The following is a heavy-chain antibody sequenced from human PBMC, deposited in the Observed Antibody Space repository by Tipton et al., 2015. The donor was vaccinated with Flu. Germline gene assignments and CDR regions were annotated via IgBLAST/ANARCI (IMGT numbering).Heavy chain of an antibody. CDR3: ARGGYSGYDRYYFDY. D-gene: IGHD5-12*01. CDR1: GGSISSYY. CDR2: IYYSGST. V-gene: IGHV4-59*12. J-gene: IGHJ4*02. Sequence: LRLSCTVSGGSISSYYWSWIRQPPGKGLEWIGYIYYSGSTNYNPSLKSRVTMSVDTSKNQFSLKLSSVTAADTAVYYCARGGYSGYDRYYFDYWGQGTLVTVSS.